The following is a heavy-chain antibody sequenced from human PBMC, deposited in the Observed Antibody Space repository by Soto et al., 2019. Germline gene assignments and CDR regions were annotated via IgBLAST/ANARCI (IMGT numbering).Heavy chain of an antibody. D-gene: IGHD3-16*01. CDR3: AHCRGGVASF. J-gene: IGHJ4*02. CDR1: GFSLNTRDVG. CDR2: VYWDDDK. V-gene: IGHV2-5*02. Sequence: QITLNESGPALVKPTQTLTLTCTFSGFSLNTRDVGVGWIRQPPGKALEWLGVVYWDDDKTYSPSLKSRLTITKDTPKKQVVLRMTKMDPVDTATYYCAHCRGGVASFWGQGTLVTVSS.